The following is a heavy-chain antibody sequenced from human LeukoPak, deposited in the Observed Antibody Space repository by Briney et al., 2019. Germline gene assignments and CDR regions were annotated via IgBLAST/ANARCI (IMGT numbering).Heavy chain of an antibody. Sequence: RSETLSLTCTVSGGSISSYYWSWIRQPPGKGLEWIGYIYYSGSTNYNPSLKSRVTISVDTSKNQFSLKLSSVTAADTAVYYCARVRRITIFGVVTKAFDIWGQGTMVTVSS. J-gene: IGHJ3*02. CDR3: ARVRRITIFGVVTKAFDI. D-gene: IGHD3-3*01. CDR1: GGSISSYY. CDR2: IYYSGST. V-gene: IGHV4-59*01.